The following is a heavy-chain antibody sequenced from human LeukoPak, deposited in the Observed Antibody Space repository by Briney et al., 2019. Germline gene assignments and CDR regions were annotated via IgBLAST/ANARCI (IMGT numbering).Heavy chain of an antibody. Sequence: PGESLKISCKGSESSFNSNWAGWVRQLPGKGLEWMGIIWPGNSDTRYSPSFQGQVTISVDKSISTAYLQWSSLKASDTAMYFCASSPVAGSRGAFEIWGQGTMVTVSS. CDR2: IWPGNSDT. J-gene: IGHJ3*02. D-gene: IGHD6-19*01. CDR3: ASSPVAGSRGAFEI. CDR1: ESSFNSNW. V-gene: IGHV5-51*01.